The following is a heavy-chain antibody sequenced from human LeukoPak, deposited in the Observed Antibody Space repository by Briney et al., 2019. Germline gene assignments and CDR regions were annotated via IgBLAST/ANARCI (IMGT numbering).Heavy chain of an antibody. CDR2: INHSGST. CDR3: ASQDDSYYYYYGMDV. J-gene: IGHJ6*02. V-gene: IGHV4-34*01. CDR1: GGSFSGYY. Sequence: SETLSLTCAVYGGSFSGYYWSWIRQPPGKGLEWIGEINHSGSTNYNPSLTSRVTVSLDTSKNQFSLKLSSVTAADTAVYYCASQDDSYYYYYGMDVWGQGTTVTVSS. D-gene: IGHD2-15*01.